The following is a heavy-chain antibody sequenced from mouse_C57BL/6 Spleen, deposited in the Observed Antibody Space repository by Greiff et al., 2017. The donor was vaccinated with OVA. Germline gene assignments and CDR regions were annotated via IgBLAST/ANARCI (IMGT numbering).Heavy chain of an antibody. CDR2: IYPGSGNT. V-gene: IGHV1-66*01. CDR1: GYSFTSYY. CDR3: ARSSKHAMDY. J-gene: IGHJ4*01. D-gene: IGHD2-10*02. Sequence: QVQLQQSGPELVKPGASVKISCKASGYSFTSYYIHWVKQRPGQGLEWIGWIYPGSGNTKYNEKFKGKATLTADTSSSTAYMQLSSLTSEDAAVYYCARSSKHAMDYWGQGTSVTVSS.